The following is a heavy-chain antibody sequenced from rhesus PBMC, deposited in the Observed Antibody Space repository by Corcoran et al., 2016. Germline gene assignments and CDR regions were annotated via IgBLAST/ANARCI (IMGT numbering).Heavy chain of an antibody. CDR2: IPGGGVTG. CDR3: AKYFDYDSGLNTGRLAY. V-gene: IGHV4-173*01. J-gene: IGHJ4*01. CDR1: GGSISSDW. D-gene: IGHD3-28*01. Sequence: QLQIQESGPGLVQPSETLSLIRTVSGGSISSDWLSWIRQPPGKGLEWIGRIPGGGVTGNYNPALRSRVIISRDASRSQFSLKLTSVTAADTAVYYCAKYFDYDSGLNTGRLAYWSQGVLVTVSS.